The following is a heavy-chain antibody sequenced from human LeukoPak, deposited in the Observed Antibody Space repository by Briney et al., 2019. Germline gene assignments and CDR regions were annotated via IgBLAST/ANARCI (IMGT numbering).Heavy chain of an antibody. CDR2: IYSGDTT. CDR3: ASILRSSSGYYFDY. V-gene: IGHV3-66*01. CDR1: GFTFSDHY. Sequence: GGSLRLSCAASGFTFSDHYMSWIRQAPGKGLEWVSVIYSGDTTFYADSVRGKFTISRDNSKNTLYLQMNSLRAEDTAVYYCASILRSSSGYYFDYWGQGTLVTVSS. D-gene: IGHD3-10*01. J-gene: IGHJ4*02.